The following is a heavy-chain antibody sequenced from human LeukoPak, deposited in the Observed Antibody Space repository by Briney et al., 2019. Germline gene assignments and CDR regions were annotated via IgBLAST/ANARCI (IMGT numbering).Heavy chain of an antibody. CDR3: ARVYYSNSYDYWYFDL. J-gene: IGHJ2*01. Sequence: GGSLRLSCAASGFTFSNYAITWVRQAPGKGLEWVSAINGGGSSTYYADSVKGRFTISRDNSKNTLYLQMNSLRAEDTAVYYCARVYYSNSYDYWYFDLWGRGTLVTVSS. V-gene: IGHV3-23*01. CDR2: INGGGSST. D-gene: IGHD6-13*01. CDR1: GFTFSNYA.